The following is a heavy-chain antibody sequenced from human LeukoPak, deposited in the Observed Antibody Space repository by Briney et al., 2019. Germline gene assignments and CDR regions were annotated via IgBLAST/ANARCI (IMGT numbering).Heavy chain of an antibody. Sequence: PGGSLRLSCAASGRSFSSYGVHWVRQAPGKGLEWVAVICHDGSSEFYADSVRGPFSISREDSRNTVYLQMNRLRAEDTAVYYCAKDYRGGCSGYFDHWGQGTLLTVSS. V-gene: IGHV3-33*06. CDR3: AKDYRGGCSGYFDH. CDR2: ICHDGSSE. CDR1: GRSFSSYG. D-gene: IGHD6-19*01. J-gene: IGHJ4*02.